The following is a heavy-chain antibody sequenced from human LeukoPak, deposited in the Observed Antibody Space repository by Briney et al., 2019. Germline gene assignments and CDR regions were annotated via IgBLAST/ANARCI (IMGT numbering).Heavy chain of an antibody. CDR2: IKNKPDNYAT. CDR1: GFTFSAFA. Sequence: GGSLRLSCAGSGFTFSAFAIHWVRQASGNGLEWVGRIKNKPDNYATAYAASVKGRFTISRDDSKNTAYLQMNSLKTEDTAIYYCVKALTRWAFDIWGQGTMVTVSS. D-gene: IGHD3-16*01. V-gene: IGHV3-73*01. CDR3: VKALTRWAFDI. J-gene: IGHJ3*02.